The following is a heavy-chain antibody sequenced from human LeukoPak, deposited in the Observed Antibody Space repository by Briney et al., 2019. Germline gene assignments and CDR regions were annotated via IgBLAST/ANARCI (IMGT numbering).Heavy chain of an antibody. CDR2: IIPIFGTA. CDR1: GGTFSSYA. J-gene: IGHJ4*02. D-gene: IGHD3-3*01. CDR3: ARGDYDFWSGSMDY. V-gene: IGHV1-69*13. Sequence: PVKVSCKASGGTFSSYAISWVRQAPGQGLEWMGGIIPIFGTANYAQKFQGRVTITADESTSTAYMELSSLRSEDTAVYYCARGDYDFWSGSMDYWGQGTLVTVSS.